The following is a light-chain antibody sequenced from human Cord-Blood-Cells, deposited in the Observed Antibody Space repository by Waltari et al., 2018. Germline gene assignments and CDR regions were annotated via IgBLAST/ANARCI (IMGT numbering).Light chain of an antibody. Sequence: VMTQSPATLSVSPGERATLSCRASQSVSSNLAWYQQKHGQAPRLLIYGASTRATGIPARFSGSGSGTEFTLSISSLQSEDFAVYYCQQYNNWPLTFGGGTKVESK. CDR3: QQYNNWPLT. CDR2: GAS. J-gene: IGKJ4*01. V-gene: IGKV3D-15*01. CDR1: QSVSSN.